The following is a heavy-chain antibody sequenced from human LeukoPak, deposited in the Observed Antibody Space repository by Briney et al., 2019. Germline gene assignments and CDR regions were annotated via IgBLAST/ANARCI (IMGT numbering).Heavy chain of an antibody. CDR2: IYYSGST. Sequence: PSETLSLTRTVSGGSISSSSYYWGWIRQPPGRGLEWIGSIYYSGSTYYNPSLKSRVTISVDTSKNQFSLKLSSVTAADTAVYYCGAREGYDIFLNWGQGTLVTVSS. CDR1: GGSISSSSYY. V-gene: IGHV4-39*01. J-gene: IGHJ4*02. CDR3: GAREGYDIFLN. D-gene: IGHD3-9*01.